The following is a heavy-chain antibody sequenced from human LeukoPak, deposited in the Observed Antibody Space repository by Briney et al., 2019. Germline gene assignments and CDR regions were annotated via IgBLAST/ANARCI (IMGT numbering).Heavy chain of an antibody. V-gene: IGHV4-59*01. CDR1: GGSISSYY. J-gene: IGHJ4*02. CDR3: ARASSGKLSYVDY. CDR2: IYYSGST. Sequence: SETLSLTCTVSGGSISSYYWSWVGQPPGKGLEWIGYIYYSGSTNYNPSLKSRVTISADTSKNQFSLKLSSVTAADTAVYYCARASSGKLSYVDYWGQGTLVTVSS. D-gene: IGHD5-18*01.